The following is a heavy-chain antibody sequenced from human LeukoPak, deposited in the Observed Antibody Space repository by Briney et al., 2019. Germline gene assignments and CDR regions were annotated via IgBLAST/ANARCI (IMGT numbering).Heavy chain of an antibody. J-gene: IGHJ4*02. Sequence: GGSLRLSCEASGFRFSDYWMTWVRQAPGKGLEWVANVKEDGREKYYVDSVKGRFTLSKDNAKNSVYLQMNSLGAEDTAVYYCARGWGEKGYCRGGTCNNPQFDYWGQGILVTVSS. CDR3: ARGWGEKGYCRGGTCNNPQFDY. CDR2: VKEDGREK. V-gene: IGHV3-7*01. CDR1: GFRFSDYW. D-gene: IGHD2-15*01.